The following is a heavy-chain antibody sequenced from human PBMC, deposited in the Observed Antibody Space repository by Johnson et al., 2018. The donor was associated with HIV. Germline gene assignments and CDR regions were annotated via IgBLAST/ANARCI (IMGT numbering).Heavy chain of an antibody. CDR3: TSKKSVGYCSGGSCYSPPFDI. CDR2: IRSKANSYAT. D-gene: IGHD2-15*01. Sequence: MLLVESGGGLVQPGGSLKLSCAASGFTFSGSAMHWVRQASGKGLEWVGRIRSKANSYATAYAASVKGRFTISRDDSKNTAYLQMNSLKTEDTAVYYCTSKKSVGYCSGGSCYSPPFDIWGQGTMVTVSS. J-gene: IGHJ3*02. V-gene: IGHV3-73*01. CDR1: GFTFSGSA.